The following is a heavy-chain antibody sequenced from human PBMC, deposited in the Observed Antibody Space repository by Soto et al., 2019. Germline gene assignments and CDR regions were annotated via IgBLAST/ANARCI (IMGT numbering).Heavy chain of an antibody. V-gene: IGHV3-23*01. J-gene: IGHJ4*02. CDR3: AKDSGYGGYDYFAY. Sequence: GGSLRLSCAASGFTFSSYAMSWVRQAPGKGLEWVSAISDSGGSTYYADSVKGRFTISRGNSKNTLYLQMNSLRAEDTAVYYCAKDSGYGGYDYFAYWGQGTLVPVSS. CDR1: GFTFSSYA. CDR2: ISDSGGST. D-gene: IGHD5-12*01.